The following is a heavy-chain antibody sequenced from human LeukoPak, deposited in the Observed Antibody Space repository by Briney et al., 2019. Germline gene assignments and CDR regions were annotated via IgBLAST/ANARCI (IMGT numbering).Heavy chain of an antibody. J-gene: IGHJ3*02. D-gene: IGHD2-2*01. CDR1: GGSISSYY. Sequence: SETLSLTGTGSGGSISSYYWSWLRQPPGKGLEWIGYIYYSGSTNYNPSLKSRVTISVDTSKNQFSLKLSSVTAADTAVYYCARDPYCSSTSCSQGFDAFDIWGQGTMVTVSS. CDR2: IYYSGST. CDR3: ARDPYCSSTSCSQGFDAFDI. V-gene: IGHV4-59*01.